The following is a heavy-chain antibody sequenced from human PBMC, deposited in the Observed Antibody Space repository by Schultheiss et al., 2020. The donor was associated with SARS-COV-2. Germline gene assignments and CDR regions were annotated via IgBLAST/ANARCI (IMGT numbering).Heavy chain of an antibody. D-gene: IGHD3-22*01. V-gene: IGHV6-1*01. Sequence: SQTLSLTCAISGDSVSSNSAAWNWIRQSPSRGLEWLGRTYYRSKWYNDYAVSVKSRITINPDTSKNQFSLQLNSVTPEDTAVYYCARTPGGVVVITESGMDVWGQGTTVTVSS. CDR1: GDSVSSNSAA. CDR2: TYYRSKWYN. J-gene: IGHJ6*02. CDR3: ARTPGGVVVITESGMDV.